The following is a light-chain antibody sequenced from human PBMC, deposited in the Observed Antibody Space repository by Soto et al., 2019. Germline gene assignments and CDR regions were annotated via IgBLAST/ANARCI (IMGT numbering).Light chain of an antibody. CDR3: QVWDSGSDHVV. CDR2: SDS. CDR1: NIGSKS. J-gene: IGLJ2*01. Sequence: SYELTQPPSVSVAPGKTARVTWGGNNIGSKSVHWYQQKPGQAPVLVIYSDSDRPSAIPERFSGSNSANTATLTISRVEAGDEADYYCQVWDSGSDHVVFGGGTKLTVL. V-gene: IGLV3-21*04.